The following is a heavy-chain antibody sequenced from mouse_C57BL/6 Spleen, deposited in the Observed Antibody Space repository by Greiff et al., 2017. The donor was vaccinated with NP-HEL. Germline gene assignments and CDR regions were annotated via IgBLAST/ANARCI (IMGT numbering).Heavy chain of an antibody. J-gene: IGHJ4*01. Sequence: QVQLQQSGAELARPGASVKMSCKASGYTFTSYTMPWVKQRPGQGLEWIGYINPSSGYTKYNQKFKDKATLTADKSSSTAYMQLSSLTSEDSAVYYCARDGGRAMDYWGQGTSVTVSS. V-gene: IGHV1-4*01. CDR2: INPSSGYT. D-gene: IGHD1-1*02. CDR1: GYTFTSYT. CDR3: ARDGGRAMDY.